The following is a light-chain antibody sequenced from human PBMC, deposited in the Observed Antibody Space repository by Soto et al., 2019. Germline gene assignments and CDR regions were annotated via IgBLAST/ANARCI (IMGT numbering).Light chain of an antibody. Sequence: QSVLTQPPSVSAAPGQKVTISCSGSSSNIGNDYVSWYRQLPGTAPKLLIYDNNLRPLGIPDRFSASKSGTSATLGITGLQTGDEAEYYCGTWDSSLSAVVFGGGTKLTVL. V-gene: IGLV1-51*01. J-gene: IGLJ2*01. CDR3: GTWDSSLSAVV. CDR2: DNN. CDR1: SSNIGNDY.